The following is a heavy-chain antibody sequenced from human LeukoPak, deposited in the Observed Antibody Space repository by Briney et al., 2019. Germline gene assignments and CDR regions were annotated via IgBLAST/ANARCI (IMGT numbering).Heavy chain of an antibody. CDR2: ISYDGSNK. D-gene: IGHD6-19*01. CDR1: GFTLSNYG. CDR3: ARMYSSGWQDFDY. V-gene: IGHV3-30*19. J-gene: IGHJ4*02. Sequence: GGSLRLSCAASGFTLSNYGMHWVRQAPGKGLEWVAVISYDGSNKYYADSVKGRFTISRDNSKNTLYLQMDSLRAEDTAVYYCARMYSSGWQDFDYWGQGTLVTVSS.